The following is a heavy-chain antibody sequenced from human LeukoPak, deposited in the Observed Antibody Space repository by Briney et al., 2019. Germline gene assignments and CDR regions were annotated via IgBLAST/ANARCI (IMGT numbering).Heavy chain of an antibody. D-gene: IGHD2-8*01. V-gene: IGHV3-7*01. Sequence: PGGSLRLSCVASGFILKDYWMTWVRQAPGKGLEWVANIKQDGSDKNYVDSVKGRFTISRDNAKNSLYLQMNNLGDEDTALYYCARGANAPSTWGRGTLVTVSS. CDR1: GFILKDYW. CDR2: IKQDGSDK. J-gene: IGHJ5*02. CDR3: ARGANAPST.